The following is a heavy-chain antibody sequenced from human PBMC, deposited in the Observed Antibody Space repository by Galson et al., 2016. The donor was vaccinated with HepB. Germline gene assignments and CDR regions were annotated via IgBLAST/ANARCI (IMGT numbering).Heavy chain of an antibody. CDR2: INAYNGNT. J-gene: IGHJ4*02. CDR3: ARDWLVAVFDY. Sequence: SVKVSCKASGYTFASYGISWVRQAPGQGLEWMGWINAYNGNTNYAQKLQGRVTMTTDTSTSTAYMELRSLRSDDTAVYYCARDWLVAVFDYWGQGTLVTVSS. D-gene: IGHD6-19*01. V-gene: IGHV1-18*01. CDR1: GYTFASYG.